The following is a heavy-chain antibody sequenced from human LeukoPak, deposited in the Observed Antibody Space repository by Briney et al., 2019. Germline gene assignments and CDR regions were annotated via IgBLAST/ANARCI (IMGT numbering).Heavy chain of an antibody. Sequence: PSETLSLTCTVSGGSISSYYWSWIRQPPGKGLEWIGYIYYSGSTNYNPSLKSRVTISVDTSKNQFSLKLSSVTAADTAVYYCARLVTGIAVAGTYFDYWGQGTLVTVSS. CDR2: IYYSGST. CDR1: GGSISSYY. D-gene: IGHD6-19*01. CDR3: ARLVTGIAVAGTYFDY. J-gene: IGHJ4*02. V-gene: IGHV4-59*08.